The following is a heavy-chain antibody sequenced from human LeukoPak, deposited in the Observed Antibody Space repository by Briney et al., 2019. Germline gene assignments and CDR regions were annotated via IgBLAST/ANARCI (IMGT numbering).Heavy chain of an antibody. J-gene: IGHJ3*02. CDR2: NYYSGST. V-gene: IGHV4-31*03. Sequence: ASQTLSLTCTVSGGSISSGDYYWSWIRQPPGKGLEWIGYNYYSGSTYYNPSIKSRVTMSVDTSKNQFSLKLSSVTAADTAVYYCAGESAYCSGGSCPFKIWGEGTMVTVSS. D-gene: IGHD2-15*01. CDR3: AGESAYCSGGSCPFKI. CDR1: GGSISSGDYY.